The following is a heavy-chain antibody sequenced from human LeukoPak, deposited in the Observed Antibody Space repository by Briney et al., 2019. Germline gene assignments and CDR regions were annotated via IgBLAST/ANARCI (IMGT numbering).Heavy chain of an antibody. CDR2: IKKDGSEK. Sequence: PGGSLRLSCAASGFTFNSYWMSWVRQAPEKGLEWVANIKKDGSEKYFLDSVKGRFTISRDNAKNSLYLQMSSLRAEDTAVYYCARGRYSRTPHFFDYWGQPTLVTVSS. CDR1: GFTFNSYW. J-gene: IGHJ4*02. V-gene: IGHV3-7*03. CDR3: ARGRYSRTPHFFDY. D-gene: IGHD6-13*01.